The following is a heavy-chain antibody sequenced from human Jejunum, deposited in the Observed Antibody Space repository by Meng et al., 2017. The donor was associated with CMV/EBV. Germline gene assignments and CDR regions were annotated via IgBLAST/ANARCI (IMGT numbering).Heavy chain of an antibody. CDR2: IYYSGDT. D-gene: IGHD6-6*01. CDR1: GASVSSWRYF. Sequence: SGASVSSWRYFWSWTRQPPGKGLESIGYIYYSGDTNYNASLKSRATISVDRSKNQFSLRLTSVTAADTAVYYCARVVLYHYGMDVWGHGTTVTVSS. J-gene: IGHJ6*02. V-gene: IGHV4-61*01. CDR3: ARVVLYHYGMDV.